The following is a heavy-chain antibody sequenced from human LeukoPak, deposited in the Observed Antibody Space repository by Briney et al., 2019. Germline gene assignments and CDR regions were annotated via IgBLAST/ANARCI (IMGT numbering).Heavy chain of an antibody. CDR1: GYTFTSYG. V-gene: IGHV1-18*01. D-gene: IGHD6-19*01. Sequence: GASVKVSCKASGYTFTSYGISWVRQAPGQGLEWMGWISAYNGNTNYAQKLQGRVTMTTDTSTSTAYMELRSLRSDDTAVYYCARWCMGYSSGCWVFDYWGQGTLVTVSS. J-gene: IGHJ4*02. CDR3: ARWCMGYSSGCWVFDY. CDR2: ISAYNGNT.